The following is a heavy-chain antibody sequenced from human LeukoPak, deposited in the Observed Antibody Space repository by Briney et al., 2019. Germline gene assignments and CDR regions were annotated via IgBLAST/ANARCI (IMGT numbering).Heavy chain of an antibody. CDR1: GFTFHNYA. V-gene: IGHV3-23*01. CDR2: ISGSGGTI. Sequence: TGGSLRLSCAASGFTFHNYAMTWVRQAPGKGLEWVSSISGSGGTIYYADSVKGRFTISRDNSKNTLYLQMNSLRAEDTAVYYCAKDPRESIGLAAFDYWGQGTLVAVSS. D-gene: IGHD6-19*01. J-gene: IGHJ4*02. CDR3: AKDPRESIGLAAFDY.